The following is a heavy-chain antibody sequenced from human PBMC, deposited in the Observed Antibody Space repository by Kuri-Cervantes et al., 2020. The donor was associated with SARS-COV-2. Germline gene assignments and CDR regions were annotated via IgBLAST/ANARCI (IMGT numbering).Heavy chain of an antibody. J-gene: IGHJ5*02. D-gene: IGHD6-19*01. CDR3: AKDHGSDWTFPGS. CDR1: GFTFSTYS. CDR2: IRNDGTAR. Sequence: GESLKISCAASGFTFSTYSMTWVRQAPGKGLEWVAFIRNDGTARQYVDSVKGRFTISRDNYKSTVHLQVNSLRVEDTAVYYCAKDHGSDWTFPGSWGQGTQVTVSS. V-gene: IGHV3-30*02.